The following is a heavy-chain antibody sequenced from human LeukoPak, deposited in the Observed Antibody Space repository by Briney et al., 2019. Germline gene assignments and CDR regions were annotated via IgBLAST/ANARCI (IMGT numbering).Heavy chain of an antibody. CDR2: ISPGGGTT. CDR1: GFAFGSEA. D-gene: IGHD6-19*01. CDR3: AKDSVAVAGTEYFQH. Sequence: GGSLRLSCAVSGFAFGSEAMSWVRQSPARGLEWVASISPGGGTTYHADYVKGRFTISRDNSKNSLFVQMNSLRAEDTAVYFCAKDSVAVAGTEYFQHWGQGTLVTVSS. J-gene: IGHJ1*01. V-gene: IGHV3-23*01.